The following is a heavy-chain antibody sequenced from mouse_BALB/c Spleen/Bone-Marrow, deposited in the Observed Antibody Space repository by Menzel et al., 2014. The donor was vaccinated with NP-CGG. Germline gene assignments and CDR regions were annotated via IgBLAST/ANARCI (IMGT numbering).Heavy chain of an antibody. D-gene: IGHD2-3*01. Sequence: QVQLQQPGAELVRPGASVKLSCKASGYTFTNYWINWVKQRPGQGLEWIGNIYPSDSYTNYNQKFKGKATLTVDKSSSTAYMQLSSPTSEDSAVYYCTRTYDGRTWFAYWGQGTLVTVSA. V-gene: IGHV1-69*02. CDR2: IYPSDSYT. CDR1: GYTFTNYW. CDR3: TRTYDGRTWFAY. J-gene: IGHJ3*01.